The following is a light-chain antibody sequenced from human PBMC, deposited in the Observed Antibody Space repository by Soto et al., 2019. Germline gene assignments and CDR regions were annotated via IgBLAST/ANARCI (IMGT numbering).Light chain of an antibody. J-gene: IGKJ4*01. CDR2: DAS. Sequence: DIPMTQSPSSLSASVGDRVTIACQSSHDVSRNLNWLQQKPGEAPILLIHDASNLERGVPSRFSGSGSGTNFTLIISILQPEDVAKYYCEQYSSMVSFGGATAIEIK. CDR1: HDVSRN. V-gene: IGKV1-33*01. CDR3: EQYSSMVS.